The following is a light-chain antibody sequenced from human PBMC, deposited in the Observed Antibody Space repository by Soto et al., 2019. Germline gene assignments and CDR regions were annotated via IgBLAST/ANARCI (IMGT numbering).Light chain of an antibody. CDR2: GAS. V-gene: IGKV3-11*01. J-gene: IGKJ1*01. CDR3: QQRSNWPRT. Sequence: EIVMTQSPATLSLSPGERATLPCRASQSVSSYLAWYQQKPGQAPRLLIYGASNRATGIPARFSGSGSGTDFTLTISSLEPEDFAVYYCQQRSNWPRTFGQGTKVDI. CDR1: QSVSSY.